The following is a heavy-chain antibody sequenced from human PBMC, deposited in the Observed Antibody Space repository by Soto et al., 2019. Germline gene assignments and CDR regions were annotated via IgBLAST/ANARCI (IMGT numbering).Heavy chain of an antibody. D-gene: IGHD2-15*01. V-gene: IGHV4-39*01. CDR1: GGSISSSSYY. Sequence: QLQLQESGPGLVKPSETLSLTCTVSGGSISSSSYYWGWIRQPPGKGLEWIGSIYYSGSPYFNPSLKSRVTISVDTAKNQFSLKLSSLTAADTAVYYCARLQEDIVVVVAAPPYYFAYWGQGTLVTVSS. CDR3: ARLQEDIVVVVAAPPYYFAY. J-gene: IGHJ4*02. CDR2: IYYSGSP.